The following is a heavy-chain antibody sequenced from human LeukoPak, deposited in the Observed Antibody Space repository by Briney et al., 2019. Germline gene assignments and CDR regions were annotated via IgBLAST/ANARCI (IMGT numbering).Heavy chain of an antibody. D-gene: IGHD1-26*01. CDR2: IRFDGSNI. Sequence: PGGSLRLSCAASGISFSAHGMHWVRQAPGKGLEWVAIIRFDGSNIHYADSVKGRFTISRDNSKNTPYLQMNSLRAEDTAVYYCVRDGVGATTYFDHWGQGNLVTVSS. CDR3: VRDGVGATTYFDH. J-gene: IGHJ4*02. CDR1: GISFSAHG. V-gene: IGHV3-33*01.